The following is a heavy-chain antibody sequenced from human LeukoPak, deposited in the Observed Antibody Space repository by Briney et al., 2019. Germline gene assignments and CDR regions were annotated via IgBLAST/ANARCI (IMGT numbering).Heavy chain of an antibody. D-gene: IGHD1-1*01. CDR3: AREGWNDVADN. Sequence: ASVKVSCRASGYTFTNYGISWVRQAPGQGLEWMGWVSAYSGNTNSAQKVQDRVTMTTDTSTATAYMELRSLTLDDTAVYYCAREGWNDVADNWGQGTQVTVSS. CDR1: GYTFTNYG. CDR2: VSAYSGNT. J-gene: IGHJ4*02. V-gene: IGHV1-18*01.